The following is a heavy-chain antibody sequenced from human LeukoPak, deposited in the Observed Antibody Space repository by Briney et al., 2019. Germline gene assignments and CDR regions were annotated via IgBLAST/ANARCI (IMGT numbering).Heavy chain of an antibody. CDR2: INLNSGGT. D-gene: IGHD3-9*01. CDR1: GYIFTGYY. V-gene: IGHV1-2*02. CDR3: ARSPDILTGENFDF. Sequence: ASVKVSCKASGYIFTGYYMHWVRQAPGQGLEWMGWINLNSGGTNDAQKFQDRVTMTRDTSISTAYVELSRLRSGDTAVYYCARSPDILTGENFDFWGQGTLVTVSS. J-gene: IGHJ4*02.